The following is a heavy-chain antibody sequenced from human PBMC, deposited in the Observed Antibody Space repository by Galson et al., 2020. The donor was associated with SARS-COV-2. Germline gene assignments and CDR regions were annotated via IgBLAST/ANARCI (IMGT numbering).Heavy chain of an antibody. D-gene: IGHD6-19*01. CDR2: IHSSGST. CDR3: ARRVYRSGWYFFDN. J-gene: IGHJ4*02. Sequence: ETSETLSLTCTVSGGSISGSDYYWGLIRQSPGKGLEWIGSIHSSGSTYYNPSLKSRVTMSVDTSENQFSLKLTSVSAADTAVYYCARRVYRSGWYFFDNWGQGTLVTVSS. CDR1: GGSISGSDYY. V-gene: IGHV4-39*01.